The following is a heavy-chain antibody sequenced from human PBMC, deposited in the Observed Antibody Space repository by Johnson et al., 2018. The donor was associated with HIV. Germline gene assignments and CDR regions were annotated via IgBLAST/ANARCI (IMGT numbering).Heavy chain of an antibody. J-gene: IGHJ3*02. CDR3: AKDGDDGDEADGTKGAFDI. CDR1: GFTFSSYA. V-gene: IGHV3-15*05. Sequence: VQLVESGGGLVKPGGSLRLSCAASGFTFSSYAMHWVRQAPGKGLEWVGRIKSKTDGGTTDYAAPVKGRFTISRDDSKNTLYLQMNSLRVEDTALYYCAKDGDDGDEADGTKGAFDIWGQGTMVTVSS. CDR2: IKSKTDGGTT. D-gene: IGHD2-2*01.